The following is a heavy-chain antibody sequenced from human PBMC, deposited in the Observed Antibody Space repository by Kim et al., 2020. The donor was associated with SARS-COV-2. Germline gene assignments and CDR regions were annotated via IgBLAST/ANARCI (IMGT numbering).Heavy chain of an antibody. J-gene: IGHJ5*02. CDR1: GLTFRNYG. CDR3: AKGPIAVVPGGKMWLDP. CDR2: ISYDGTIQ. D-gene: IGHD2-2*01. V-gene: IGHV3-30*18. Sequence: GGSLRLSCAASGLTFRNYGMHWVRQAPGKGLEWVADISYDGTIQYYGDSVEGRFTISRDNSKNTLYLQMNSLRVEDTAVYYCAKGPIAVVPGGKMWLDPLGQGTLVTVSS.